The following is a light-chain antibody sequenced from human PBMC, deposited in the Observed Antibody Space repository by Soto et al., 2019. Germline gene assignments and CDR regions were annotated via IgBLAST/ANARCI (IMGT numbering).Light chain of an antibody. Sequence: ETVLTQSPATLSLSPGERATLSCRASQSVRSNLAWYQHKPGQAPRLLIYDASNRATGIPGRFSGSGSGTDFTLTISNLEPEYFAVYYCQQRDNWPWTFGQGAKVEIK. J-gene: IGKJ1*01. CDR2: DAS. CDR1: QSVRSN. CDR3: QQRDNWPWT. V-gene: IGKV3-11*01.